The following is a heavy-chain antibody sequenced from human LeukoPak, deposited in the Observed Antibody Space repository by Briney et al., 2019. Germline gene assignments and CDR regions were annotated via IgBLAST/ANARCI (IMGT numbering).Heavy chain of an antibody. CDR1: GGSFSGYY. Sequence: PSETLSLTCAVYGGSFSGYYWSWIRQPPGKGLEWIGEINHSGSTNYNPSLKSRVTISVDTSKNQFSLKLSSVTAADTAVYYCARGRGTSWGRGTLVTVSS. V-gene: IGHV4-34*01. CDR3: ARGRGTS. CDR2: INHSGST. D-gene: IGHD2-15*01. J-gene: IGHJ4*02.